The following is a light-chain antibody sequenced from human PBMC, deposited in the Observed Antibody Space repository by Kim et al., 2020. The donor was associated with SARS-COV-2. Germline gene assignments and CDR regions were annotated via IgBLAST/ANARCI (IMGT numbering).Light chain of an antibody. Sequence: EIVLTQSPGTLSLSPGERATLSCRASQSVDSSYLAWYQQKPGQAPRLLIYGASIRATGIPDRFSGSGSGTDFTLTISRLEPEDFAVYYCQQYGSSPFGGGTKVEIK. CDR2: GAS. J-gene: IGKJ4*01. CDR1: QSVDSSY. CDR3: QQYGSSP. V-gene: IGKV3-20*01.